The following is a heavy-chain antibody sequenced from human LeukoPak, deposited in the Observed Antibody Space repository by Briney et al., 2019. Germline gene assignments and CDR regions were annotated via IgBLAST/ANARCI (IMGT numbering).Heavy chain of an antibody. CDR3: ARDLGPYYDFWSGSGSGMDV. CDR1: GFTFSSYW. V-gene: IGHV3-7*01. CDR2: IKQDGSEK. Sequence: GGSLRLSCAASGFTFSSYWMSWVRQAPGKGLEWVANIKQDGSEKYYEDSVKGRFTISRDNAKNSLYLQMNSLRAEDTAVYYCARDLGPYYDFWSGSGSGMDVWGQGTTVTVSS. J-gene: IGHJ6*02. D-gene: IGHD3-3*01.